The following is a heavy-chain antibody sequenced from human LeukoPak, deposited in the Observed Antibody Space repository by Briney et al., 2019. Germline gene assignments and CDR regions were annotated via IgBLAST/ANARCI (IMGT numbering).Heavy chain of an antibody. J-gene: IGHJ4*02. Sequence: ASVKVSCKASGYTFTGYYMHWVRQAPGQGLEWMGWINPNSGGTNYAQKLQGRVTMTRDTSISTAYMELSRLRSDDTAVYYCARVLRSDPYYFDYWGQGTLVTVSS. CDR2: INPNSGGT. CDR1: GYTFTGYY. D-gene: IGHD2-15*01. CDR3: ARVLRSDPYYFDY. V-gene: IGHV1-2*02.